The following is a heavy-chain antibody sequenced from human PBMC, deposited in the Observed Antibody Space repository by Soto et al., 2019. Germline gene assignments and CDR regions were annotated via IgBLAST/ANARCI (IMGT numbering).Heavy chain of an antibody. J-gene: IGHJ4*02. CDR3: AKETDFVTQWLRPQNGAFDY. D-gene: IGHD5-12*01. V-gene: IGHV3-23*01. CDR1: GFTFSSYA. Sequence: GGSLRLSCAASGFTFSSYAMSWVRQAPGKGLEWVSAISGSGGSTYYADSVKGRFTISRDNSKNTLYLQMNSLRAEDTAVYYCAKETDFVTQWLRPQNGAFDYWGQGTLVTVSS. CDR2: ISGSGGST.